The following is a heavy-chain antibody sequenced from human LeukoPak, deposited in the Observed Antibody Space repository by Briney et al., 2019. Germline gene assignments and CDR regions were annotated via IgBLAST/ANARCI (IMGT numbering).Heavy chain of an antibody. J-gene: IGHJ4*02. V-gene: IGHV1-2*02. CDR3: ARDIGGKAAAALD. CDR1: GYTFTSYY. D-gene: IGHD6-13*01. CDR2: INPNSGGT. Sequence: ASVKVSCKASGYTFTSYYMHWVRQAPGQGLEWMGWINPNSGGTNYAQKFQGRVTMTRDTSISTAYMELSRLRSDDTAVYYCARDIGGKAAAALDWGQGTLVTVSS.